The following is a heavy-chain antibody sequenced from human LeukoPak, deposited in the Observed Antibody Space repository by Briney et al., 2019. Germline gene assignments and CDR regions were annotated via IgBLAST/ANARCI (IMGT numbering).Heavy chain of an antibody. D-gene: IGHD3-22*01. V-gene: IGHV4-59*01. CDR3: ARAVGYDSSGDHFDY. Sequence: SVTLSLTCTVSGGSISSYYWSWIRQPPGKGLEWIGYIYYSGSTNYNPSLKSRVTISVDTSKNQFSLKLSSVTAADTAVYYCARAVGYDSSGDHFDYWGQGTLVTVSS. CDR1: GGSISSYY. J-gene: IGHJ4*02. CDR2: IYYSGST.